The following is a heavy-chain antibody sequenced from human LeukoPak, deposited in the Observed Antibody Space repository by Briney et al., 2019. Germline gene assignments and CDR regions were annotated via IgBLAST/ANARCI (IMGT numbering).Heavy chain of an antibody. CDR1: GFTFSVSA. D-gene: IGHD1-26*01. V-gene: IGHV3-23*01. J-gene: IGHJ4*02. CDR3: AKDWHLGG. CDR2: INERGDWT. Sequence: GGSLRLSCAASGFTFSVSAMYWIRQAPGKGPEWVSVINERGDWTNHADSVKGRFTIFRDNSKNTLYLQMNSLRVEDTALYYCAKDWHLGGWGQGTLVTVSS.